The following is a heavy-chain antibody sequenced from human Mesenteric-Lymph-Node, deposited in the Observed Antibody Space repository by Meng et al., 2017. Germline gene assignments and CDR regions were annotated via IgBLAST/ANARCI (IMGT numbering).Heavy chain of an antibody. CDR2: IKQDGSEK. CDR3: EREARTILYYYYGMDV. Sequence: GGSLRLSCAASGFTFDDYAMHWVCLAPGKGLEWVSNIKQDGSEKYYVDSVKGRFTISRDNAKNSLYLQMNSLRAEDTAVYYCEREARTILYYYYGMDVWGQGTTVTVSS. J-gene: IGHJ6*02. D-gene: IGHD5-12*01. CDR1: GFTFDDYA. V-gene: IGHV3-7*01.